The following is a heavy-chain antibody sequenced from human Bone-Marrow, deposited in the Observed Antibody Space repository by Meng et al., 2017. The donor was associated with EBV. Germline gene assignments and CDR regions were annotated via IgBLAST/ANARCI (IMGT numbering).Heavy chain of an antibody. CDR1: GVSLSARGES. V-gene: IGHV2-5*02. J-gene: IGHJ4*01. Sequence: TLMGCVPRCVTPIQTLTLTDIVSGVSLSARGESVGLSRQPPGKALELLANIYWDDDQRYSPSLKSRLSITKDTSKNQVVLTMTNMDPVDTATYFCVHKKESTAFYFDYCGHGTLVTVSS. CDR3: VHKKESTAFYFDY. CDR2: IYWDDDQ.